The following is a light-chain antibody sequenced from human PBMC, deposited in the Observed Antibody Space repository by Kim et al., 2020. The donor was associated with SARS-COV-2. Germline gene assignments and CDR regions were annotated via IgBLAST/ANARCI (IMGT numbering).Light chain of an antibody. CDR2: EDN. CDR1: SGSNGRNH. V-gene: IGLV6-57*03. J-gene: IGLJ1*01. Sequence: GKRVTVSCTRRSGSNGRNHAQWYQQHPGSAPTTVIYEDNQGPSGVPDQFSGSTDSSYSSASLSISGWKTEDEADDYCQSYDSSHYVFVTGTKVTVL. CDR3: QSYDSSHYV.